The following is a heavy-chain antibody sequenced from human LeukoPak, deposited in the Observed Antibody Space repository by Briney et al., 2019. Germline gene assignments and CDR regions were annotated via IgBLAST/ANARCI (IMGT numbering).Heavy chain of an antibody. CDR2: INQDESSK. D-gene: IGHD3-10*01. V-gene: IGHV3-7*01. CDR1: GFTFSSYW. CDR3: ARVAGLGLLWFGELRVLDY. Sequence: GGSLRLSCAVSGFTFSSYWMGWVRQAPGKGLAWVANINQDESSKYYEDSVKGRFTISRDNAKNSLYLQMNSLRAEDTAVYYCARVAGLGLLWFGELRVLDYWGQGTLVTVSS. J-gene: IGHJ4*02.